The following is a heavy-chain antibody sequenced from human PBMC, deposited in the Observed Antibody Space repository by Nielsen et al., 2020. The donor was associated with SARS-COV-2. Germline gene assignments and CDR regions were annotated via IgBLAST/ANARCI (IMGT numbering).Heavy chain of an antibody. D-gene: IGHD5-24*01. CDR2: INPSDSYT. J-gene: IGHJ4*02. Sequence: KVSCKGSGYSFTTYWITWVRQMPGKGLEWMGRINPSDSYTNYSPSFQGHVTLSVDKSIGTAYLQWSSLKASDTAMYYCARRSRDGYSLRGQGTLVTVSS. CDR1: GYSFTTYW. V-gene: IGHV5-10-1*01. CDR3: ARRSRDGYSL.